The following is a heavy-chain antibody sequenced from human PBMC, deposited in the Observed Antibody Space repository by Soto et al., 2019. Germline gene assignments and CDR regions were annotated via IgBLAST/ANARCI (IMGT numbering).Heavy chain of an antibody. V-gene: IGHV3-72*01. CDR2: IRNKPNSYTT. Sequence: PGGSLRLSCAASGFTFSDHYMDWVRQAPGRGLECVGRIRNKPNSYTTNYAASVKGRFTISRDESKNSLYLQMNSLKTEDTVVYYCARVKDGGYHDFWGQGILVTVSS. D-gene: IGHD5-12*01. J-gene: IGHJ4*02. CDR1: GFTFSDHY. CDR3: ARVKDGGYHDF.